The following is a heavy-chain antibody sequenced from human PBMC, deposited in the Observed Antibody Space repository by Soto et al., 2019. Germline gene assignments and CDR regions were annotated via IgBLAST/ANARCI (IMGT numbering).Heavy chain of an antibody. CDR3: ARDSGPAGGGACDI. CDR1: GFTFSTHA. D-gene: IGHD6-25*01. Sequence: EVQLLESGGGLVQPGGSLRLSCAASGFTFSTHAMIWVRQAPGKGLNWVSTVDVGGGSTYYTDSLKGRFTVSRDNSKNTVYPQLNTLRAEDTAIYFCARDSGPAGGGACDIWGQGTMVTVSS. CDR2: VDVGGGST. V-gene: IGHV3-23*01. J-gene: IGHJ3*02.